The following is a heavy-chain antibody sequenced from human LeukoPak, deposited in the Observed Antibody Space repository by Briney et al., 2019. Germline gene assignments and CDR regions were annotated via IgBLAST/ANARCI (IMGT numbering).Heavy chain of an antibody. CDR1: GGSISSSSYY. CDR3: ARLVVPSSTDPPNWFDP. D-gene: IGHD4-17*01. CDR2: IYYSGST. Sequence: SETLSLTCTVSGGSISSSSYYWGWIRQPPGKGLEWIGSIYYSGSTYYNPSLKSRVTISVDTSKNQFSLKLSSVTAADTAVYYCARLVVPSSTDPPNWFDPWGQGTLVTVSS. J-gene: IGHJ5*02. V-gene: IGHV4-39*01.